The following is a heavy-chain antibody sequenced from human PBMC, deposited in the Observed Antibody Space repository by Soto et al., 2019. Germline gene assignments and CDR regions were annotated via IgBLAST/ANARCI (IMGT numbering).Heavy chain of an antibody. CDR2: INPNTGGT. CDR1: GYTFAEFY. Sequence: QIELVQSGAEVTKSGASVKVSCKTSGYTFAEFYVHWVRQVPGQGLEWMGWINPNTGGTHYAVKFKVRGTMTRDTSIRTAYMELARLRSDDTATYYCARDGNYYTSGEGHWFDPWGQGTLITVSP. CDR3: ARDGNYYTSGEGHWFDP. J-gene: IGHJ5*02. D-gene: IGHD2-15*01. V-gene: IGHV1-2*02.